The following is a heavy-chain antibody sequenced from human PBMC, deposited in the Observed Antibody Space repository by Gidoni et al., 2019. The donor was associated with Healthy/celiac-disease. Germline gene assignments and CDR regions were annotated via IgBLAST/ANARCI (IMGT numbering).Heavy chain of an antibody. CDR1: GGTFSRYA. J-gene: IGHJ6*04. D-gene: IGHD6-6*01. CDR3: ARDLSRSSSSPYYYYYGMDV. CDR2: IIPLFGTA. Sequence: QVQLVQSGAEVKKPGSSVQVSCKASGGTFSRYAISWVRQAPGQGLEWMGGIIPLFGTANYAQKFQGRVTITADESTSTADMELSSLRSEDTAVYYCARDLSRSSSSPYYYYYGMDVWGKGTTVTVSS. V-gene: IGHV1-69*01.